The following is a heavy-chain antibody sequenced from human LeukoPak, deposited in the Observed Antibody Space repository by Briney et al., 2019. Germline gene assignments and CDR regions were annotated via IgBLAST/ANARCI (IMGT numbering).Heavy chain of an antibody. J-gene: IGHJ4*02. D-gene: IGHD2-2*01. V-gene: IGHV3-30*01. CDR2: ISYDGSNK. CDR1: GFTFSSYA. CDR3: ARGICSSTSCGFYN. Sequence: PGRSLRLSCAASGFTFSSYAMHCVRQAPGKGLEWVAVISYDGSNKYYADSVKGRFTISRDNSKNTLYLQMNSLRAEDTAVYYCARGICSSTSCGFYNWGQGTLVTVSS.